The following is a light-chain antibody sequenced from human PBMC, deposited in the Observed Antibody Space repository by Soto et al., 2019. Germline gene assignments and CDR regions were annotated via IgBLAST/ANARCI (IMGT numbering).Light chain of an antibody. CDR2: KAS. CDR3: QQYRDNWT. J-gene: IGKJ1*01. CDR1: QSNSSW. Sequence: DIQMTQSPSTLSASVGDRVTNTCRARQSNSSWLAWYQQKPGTAPKLLIYKASTLQSGVPSRFSGSGSGTEFTLTFSSLQPDDSATYYCQQYRDNWTFGQGTKVDIK. V-gene: IGKV1-5*03.